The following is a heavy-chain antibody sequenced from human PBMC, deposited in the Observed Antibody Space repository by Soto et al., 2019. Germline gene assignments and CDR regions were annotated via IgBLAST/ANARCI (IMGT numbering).Heavy chain of an antibody. J-gene: IGHJ4*02. Sequence: SETLSLTCIVSGGSISNRTSYWGWIRQPPGRGLEWIGTISFSRSTNFNPSLKSRVTMSVETSKNQFSLNLSSVTAADTAVYYCATRRAVMVRGVIPFDYWGQGTLVTVSS. CDR3: ATRRAVMVRGVIPFDY. V-gene: IGHV4-39*07. D-gene: IGHD3-10*01. CDR1: GGSISNRTSY. CDR2: ISFSRST.